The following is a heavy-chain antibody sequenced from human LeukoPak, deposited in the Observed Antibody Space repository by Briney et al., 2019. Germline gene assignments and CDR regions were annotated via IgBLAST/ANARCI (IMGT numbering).Heavy chain of an antibody. CDR2: IIPILGIA. CDR3: ARDRATIFGVVMNRAEYGMDV. CDR1: GGTFSSYA. V-gene: IGHV1-69*04. Sequence: GASVKVSCKASGGTFSSYAISWVRQTPGQGLEWMGRIIPILGIANYAQKFQGRVTITADKSTSTAYMELSSLRSEDTAVYYCARDRATIFGVVMNRAEYGMDVWGQGTTVTVSS. J-gene: IGHJ6*02. D-gene: IGHD3-3*01.